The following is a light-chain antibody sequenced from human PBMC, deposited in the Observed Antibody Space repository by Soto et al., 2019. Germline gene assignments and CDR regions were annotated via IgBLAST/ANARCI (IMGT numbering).Light chain of an antibody. J-gene: IGKJ1*01. Sequence: EIVLTQSSGTLPWSQGERASDSCRASQSASSSFLAWYQQKPGQAPRLLIYGASSRATGIPDRFSGSGSGTDFTLTISRLEPEDFAVYYCQQYGSSPRTFGQGTKVDIK. V-gene: IGKV3-20*01. CDR1: QSASSSF. CDR3: QQYGSSPRT. CDR2: GAS.